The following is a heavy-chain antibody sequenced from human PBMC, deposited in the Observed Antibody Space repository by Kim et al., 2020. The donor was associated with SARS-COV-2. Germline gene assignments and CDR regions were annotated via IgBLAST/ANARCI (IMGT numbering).Heavy chain of an antibody. CDR3: ARDNSMGDVSWWFDP. CDR1: GFPFTNYY. D-gene: IGHD1-20*01. V-gene: IGHV1-46*01. CDR2: INPTGTRA. Sequence: ASVKVSCKASGFPFTNYYMHWVRQAPGQGLEWMALINPTGTRADYPQKFLGRLTVTRDTSTNTDYLELSSLRSDDTAVYYCARDNSMGDVSWWFDPWGQG. J-gene: IGHJ5*02.